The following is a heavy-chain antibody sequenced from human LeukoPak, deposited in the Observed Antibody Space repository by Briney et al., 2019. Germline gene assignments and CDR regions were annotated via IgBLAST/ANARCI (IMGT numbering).Heavy chain of an antibody. V-gene: IGHV4-4*07. CDR2: IYSSGST. CDR1: GGSINSFY. J-gene: IGHJ5*02. CDR3: AREKWLVNWFDP. Sequence: PSETLSLICTVSGGSINSFYWTWIRQPAGKGLEWIGRIYSSGSTNFNPSLKSRVTMSVDTSKNQFSLRLSSVTAADTAVYYCAREKWLVNWFDPWGQGTLVTVSS. D-gene: IGHD3-22*01.